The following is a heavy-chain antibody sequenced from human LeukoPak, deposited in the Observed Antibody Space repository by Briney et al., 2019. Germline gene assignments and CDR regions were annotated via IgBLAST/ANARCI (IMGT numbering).Heavy chain of an antibody. V-gene: IGHV4-59*01. CDR2: IHYSGST. CDR3: ARDGASHCSSTSCYQGAYYYYGMDV. CDR1: GGSISSYY. D-gene: IGHD2-2*01. J-gene: IGHJ6*02. Sequence: ASETLSLTCTVSGGSISSYYWSWIRQPPGKGLEWIGYIHYSGSTKYNPSLKSRVAISVDASKNQFSLKLSSVTAADTAVYYCARDGASHCSSTSCYQGAYYYYGMDVWGQGTTVTVSS.